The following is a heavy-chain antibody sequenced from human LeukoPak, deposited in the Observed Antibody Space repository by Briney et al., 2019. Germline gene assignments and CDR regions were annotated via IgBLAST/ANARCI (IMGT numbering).Heavy chain of an antibody. D-gene: IGHD3-10*01. V-gene: IGHV3-74*01. CDR3: ARVDSGGFSAY. CDR1: GFTLSSYW. CDR2: INSDGSAT. J-gene: IGHJ4*02. Sequence: GGALRLSCAASGFTLSSYWMQWGRQNPGKGGVWVSYINSDGSATRYADSVKGRFTISRDNAKNTLYLQMNSLRAEDTAVYYCARVDSGGFSAYWGQGTLVTVSS.